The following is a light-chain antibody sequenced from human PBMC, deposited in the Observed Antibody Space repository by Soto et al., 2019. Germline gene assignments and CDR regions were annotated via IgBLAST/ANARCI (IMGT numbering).Light chain of an antibody. V-gene: IGKV1-5*01. CDR3: QQYNSYSKT. CDR2: DAS. Sequence: DIQMTQSPSTLSASVGDRVTITCRASQSISNWLAWYQQKPGKAPKVLIYDASTLESGVPSRFSGSGSGTEFTLTLSSLQPDDCATYYCQQYNSYSKTFGQGTKVDIK. CDR1: QSISNW. J-gene: IGKJ1*01.